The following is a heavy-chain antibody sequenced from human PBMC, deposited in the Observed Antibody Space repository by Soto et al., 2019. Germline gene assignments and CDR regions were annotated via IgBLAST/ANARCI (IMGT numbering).Heavy chain of an antibody. J-gene: IGHJ5*02. CDR1: GFTFSTYW. D-gene: IGHD3-10*01. CDR2: INSDGSRT. Sequence: EVQLVESGEGLVKPGGSLRLSCAASGFTFSTYWMHWVRQAPGKGLVWVSRINSDGSRTTYADSVKCRFTISRDNAKSTLYLQMNSLRAEDTAVYYCARVRTGSYNWFDPWGQGTLVTVSS. V-gene: IGHV3-74*01. CDR3: ARVRTGSYNWFDP.